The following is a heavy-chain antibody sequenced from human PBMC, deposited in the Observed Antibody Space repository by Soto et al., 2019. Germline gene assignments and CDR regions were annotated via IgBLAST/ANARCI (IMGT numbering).Heavy chain of an antibody. CDR2: AYYRSRWQY. CDR1: GYSVSNNGAT. V-gene: IGHV6-1*01. CDR3: ARDPPDFNSGFDS. Sequence: PSHTLSLTCAICGYSVSNNGATWNWIRQCPSRGLEWLGRAYYRSRWQYDYATSVRSRITINPDTSKNQISLQLTSVTPEDTAVYYCARDPPDFNSGFDSWGQGSLVTVSS. D-gene: IGHD1-26*01. J-gene: IGHJ4*02.